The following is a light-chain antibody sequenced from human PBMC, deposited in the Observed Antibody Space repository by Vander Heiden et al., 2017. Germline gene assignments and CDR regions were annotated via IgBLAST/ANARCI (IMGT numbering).Light chain of an antibody. CDR2: DVT. CDR3: SSYTTSGTLL. J-gene: IGLJ2*01. CDR1: SSDVGGYNY. V-gene: IGLV2-14*01. Sequence: SALTQPASVSGSPGQSITTSCTGTSSDVGGYNYVSWYQQHPGKAPKLMIYDVTNRPSGVSNRFSGSKSGNTASLTISGLQAEDEADYYCSSYTTSGTLLFGGGTKLTVL.